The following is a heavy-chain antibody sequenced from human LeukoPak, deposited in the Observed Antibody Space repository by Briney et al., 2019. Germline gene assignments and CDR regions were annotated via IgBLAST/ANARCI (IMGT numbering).Heavy chain of an antibody. J-gene: IGHJ6*03. CDR1: GYTFTSYA. D-gene: IGHD3-3*01. CDR2: INTNTGNP. CDR3: ARPPPYYDFWSGNNYYYYYMDV. V-gene: IGHV7-4-1*02. Sequence: ASVKVSCKASGYTFTSYAMNWVRQAPGQGLEWMGWINTNTGNPTYAQGFTGRFVFSLDTSVSTAYLQISSLKAEDTAVYYCARPPPYYDFWSGNNYYYYYMDVWGKGTTVTVSS.